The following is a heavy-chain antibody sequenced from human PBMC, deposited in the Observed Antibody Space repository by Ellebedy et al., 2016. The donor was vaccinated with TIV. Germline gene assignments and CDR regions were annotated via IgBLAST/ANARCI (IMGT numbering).Heavy chain of an antibody. Sequence: PGGSLRLSCAASGFTFSSYSMNWVRQAPGKGLEWVSYISSSSSTIYYADSVKGRFTISRDNAKNSLYLQMNSLRAEDTAVYYCARGVDTAMVELYSSSWYFDYWGQGTLVTVSS. CDR3: ARGVDTAMVELYSSSWYFDY. D-gene: IGHD5-18*01. V-gene: IGHV3-48*01. CDR1: GFTFSSYS. CDR2: ISSSSSTI. J-gene: IGHJ4*02.